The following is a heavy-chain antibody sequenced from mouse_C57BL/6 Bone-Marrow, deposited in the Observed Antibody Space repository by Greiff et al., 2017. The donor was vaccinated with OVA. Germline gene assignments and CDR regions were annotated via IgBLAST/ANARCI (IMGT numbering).Heavy chain of an antibody. V-gene: IGHV1-81*01. Sequence: QVQLQQSGAELARPGASVKLSCKASGYTFTSYGISWVKQRTGQGLEWIGDIYPSSGNTNYNEKFKGKAKLTADKSSSTAYMELRSLTSEDSAVYYCARRTTGLSYFAYWGQGTMLTVSS. CDR1: GYTFTSYG. D-gene: IGHD2-1*01. CDR2: IYPSSGNT. J-gene: IGHJ2*01. CDR3: ARRTTGLSYFAY.